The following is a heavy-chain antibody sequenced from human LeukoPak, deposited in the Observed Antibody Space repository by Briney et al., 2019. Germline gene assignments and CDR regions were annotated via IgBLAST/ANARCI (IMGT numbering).Heavy chain of an antibody. CDR2: IKSNADGGTT. J-gene: IGHJ4*02. CDR1: GFTFSKAW. CDR3: TTEQTKGDY. Sequence: GGSLRLSCAASGFTFSKAWMSWVRQATGKGLEWLGRIKSNADGGTTDYAAPVQGRITISRDDSQNTLYLQMNSLKTEDTAVYYCTTEQTKGDYWGQGTLVTVSS. V-gene: IGHV3-15*01.